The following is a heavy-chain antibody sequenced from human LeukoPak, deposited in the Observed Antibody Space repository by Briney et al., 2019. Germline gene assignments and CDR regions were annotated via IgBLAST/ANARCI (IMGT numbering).Heavy chain of an antibody. J-gene: IGHJ6*02. Sequence: AETLTLTCTDSTGSFGTYHRSWIPQPPGKGLEWIGYIYYSGSTNYSPSLKSRVTISVDTSKNQFALKLSSVTAANTAVYYCARHPPWNTPMGPVMDVWGQGTRVTVSS. D-gene: IGHD5-18*01. CDR2: IYYSGST. CDR3: ARHPPWNTPMGPVMDV. V-gene: IGHV4-59*08. CDR1: TGSFGTYH.